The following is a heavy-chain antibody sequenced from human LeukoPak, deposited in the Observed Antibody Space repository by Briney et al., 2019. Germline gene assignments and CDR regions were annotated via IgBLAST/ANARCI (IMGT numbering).Heavy chain of an antibody. CDR3: AGGRSSVLGY. J-gene: IGHJ4*02. Sequence: SETLSLTCSVSGVSISGISYYWGWIRQPPGKGLEWIGSIYYSGSTYYNPSLKSRVTISVDTSKKQFSLKLSSVTAADTAVYYCAGGRSSVLGYWGQGTLVTVSS. V-gene: IGHV4-39*01. D-gene: IGHD6-19*01. CDR1: GVSISGISYY. CDR2: IYYSGST.